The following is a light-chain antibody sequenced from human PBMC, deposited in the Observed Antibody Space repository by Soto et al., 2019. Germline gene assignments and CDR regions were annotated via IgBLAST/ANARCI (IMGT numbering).Light chain of an antibody. Sequence: IVLTQSPATLSLSPGASATLSCRASQSVSSYLAWYQQKPGQAPRLLIYDASNRATGIPARFSGSGSGTDFTLTISSLEPEDFAVYYCQQRSNWPLTFGGGTKVDIK. V-gene: IGKV3-11*01. CDR1: QSVSSY. J-gene: IGKJ4*01. CDR3: QQRSNWPLT. CDR2: DAS.